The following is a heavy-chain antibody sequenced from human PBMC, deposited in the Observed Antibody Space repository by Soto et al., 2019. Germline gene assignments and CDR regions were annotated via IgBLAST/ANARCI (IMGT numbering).Heavy chain of an antibody. J-gene: IGHJ5*02. D-gene: IGHD2-15*01. V-gene: IGHV1-18*01. CDR1: GYTFTSYG. Sequence: QVQLVQSGAEVKKPGASVKVSCKASGYTFTSYGLSWVRQAPGQGLEWMGRISAYNYNTNYAQKRQGRVTMTTDTATSTAYLELRSLRPDDTAVYYCARVVGALGHWFDPWGQGTLVTVSS. CDR3: ARVVGALGHWFDP. CDR2: ISAYNYNT.